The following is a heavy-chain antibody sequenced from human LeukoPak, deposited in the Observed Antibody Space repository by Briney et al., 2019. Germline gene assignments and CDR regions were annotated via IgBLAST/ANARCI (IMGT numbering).Heavy chain of an antibody. D-gene: IGHD6-19*01. CDR3: ARTVPGHPDDYFDY. Sequence: GGPLRFSCGASGFTFSRHWMSGCRKVPGKELERVAHMNQVRSAIYSIDSVKGRLTISRDNDKNSLYLQMNGLTVADTAVYYCARTVPGHPDDYFDYWGQGTLVSVSS. CDR2: MNQVRSAI. CDR1: GFTFSRHW. J-gene: IGHJ4*02. V-gene: IGHV3-7*01.